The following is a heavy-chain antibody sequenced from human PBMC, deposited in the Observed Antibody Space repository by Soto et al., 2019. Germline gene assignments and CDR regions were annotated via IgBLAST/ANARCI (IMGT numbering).Heavy chain of an antibody. CDR1: GFTFSSYW. CDR3: ADSGSYTDV. V-gene: IGHV3-7*01. J-gene: IGHJ6*03. CDR2: IKHDGSEK. Sequence: EVQLVESGGGLVQPGGSLRLSCAASGFTFSSYWMTWVRQAPGKGLEWVANIKHDGSEKQYVDSVKGRFTISRDNAKNSLYLQMHSLRAENTAVYYCADSGSYTDVWGKGTTVIVSS. D-gene: IGHD3-22*01.